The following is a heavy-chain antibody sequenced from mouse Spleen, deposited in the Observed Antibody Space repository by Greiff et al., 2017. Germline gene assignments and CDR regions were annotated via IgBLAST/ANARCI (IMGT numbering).Heavy chain of an antibody. CDR3: ARWDGYYPYWYFDV. D-gene: IGHD2-3*01. CDR2: IDPSDSET. V-gene: IGHV1-52*01. J-gene: IGHJ1*01. Sequence: VQLQQPGAELVRPGSPVKLSCKASGYTFTSYWMHWVKQRPIQGLEWIGNIDPSDSETHYNQKFKDKATLTVDKSSSTAYMQLSSLTSEDSAVYYCARWDGYYPYWYFDVWGAGTTVTVSS. CDR1: GYTFTSYW.